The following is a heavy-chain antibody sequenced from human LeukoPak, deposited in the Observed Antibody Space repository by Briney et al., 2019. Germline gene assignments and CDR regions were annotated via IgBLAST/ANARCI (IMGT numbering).Heavy chain of an antibody. Sequence: GESLKISCKGSGYSFTNYWIGWVRQMPGKGLEWVGIIFPRDSDTRYSPSFQGQVTISADGSISTAYLQWSSLKASDTAIYYCATTIVGTTLTDFDYWGQGTLVTVSS. V-gene: IGHV5-51*01. J-gene: IGHJ4*02. CDR1: GYSFTNYW. CDR3: ATTIVGTTLTDFDY. D-gene: IGHD1-26*01. CDR2: IFPRDSDT.